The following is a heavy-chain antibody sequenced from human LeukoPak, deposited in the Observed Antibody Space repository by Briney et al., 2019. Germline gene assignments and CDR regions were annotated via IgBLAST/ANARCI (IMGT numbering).Heavy chain of an antibody. CDR1: GHTFTNYG. J-gene: IGHJ4*02. Sequence: GASVKVSCKASGHTFTNYGISWVRQAPGQGLEWMGWISTKNGNTKYAQNFEGRITMTRDTLTNTAYMELRSLRSDDTAVYYCARDPNQQTLHTVFGVVIPFDSWGQGTLVTVSS. D-gene: IGHD3-3*01. V-gene: IGHV1-18*01. CDR2: ISTKNGNT. CDR3: ARDPNQQTLHTVFGVVIPFDS.